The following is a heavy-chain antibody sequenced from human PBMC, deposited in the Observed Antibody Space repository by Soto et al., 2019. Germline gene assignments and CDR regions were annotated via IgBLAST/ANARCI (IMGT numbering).Heavy chain of an antibody. Sequence: QVQLVQSGAEVKKPGASVKVSCKASGYTFTSYGISWVRQAPGQGLEWMGWISAYNGNTNYAQKLQGRVTMTTDTSTSKGYMELRSLRSDDTAVYYCARAGRITMVRGEVAYDYWGQGTLVTVSS. D-gene: IGHD3-10*01. V-gene: IGHV1-18*01. CDR1: GYTFTSYG. J-gene: IGHJ4*02. CDR3: ARAGRITMVRGEVAYDY. CDR2: ISAYNGNT.